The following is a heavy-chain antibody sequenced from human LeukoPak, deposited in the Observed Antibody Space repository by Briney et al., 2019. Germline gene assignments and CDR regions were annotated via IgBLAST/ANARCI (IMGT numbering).Heavy chain of an antibody. D-gene: IGHD1-14*01. Sequence: PGGSLRLSCAASGFTFSDYYMSWIRQAPGKGLEWVSYISSSGSTIYYADSVKGRFTIPRDNAKNSLYLQMNSLRAEDTAVYYCARGLRRNPEYFQHWGQGTLVTVSS. CDR2: ISSSGSTI. J-gene: IGHJ1*01. CDR1: GFTFSDYY. V-gene: IGHV3-11*01. CDR3: ARGLRRNPEYFQH.